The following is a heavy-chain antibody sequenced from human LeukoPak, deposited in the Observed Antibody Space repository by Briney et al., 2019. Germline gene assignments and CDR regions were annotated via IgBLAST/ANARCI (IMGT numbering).Heavy chain of an antibody. D-gene: IGHD5-12*01. CDR1: GYTFTSYG. V-gene: IGHV1-18*01. Sequence: ASVKVSCKASGYTFTSYGISWVRQAPGQGLEWMGWISAYNGNTSYAQKLQGRVTMTTDTSTSTAYMELRSLRSDDTAVYYCARVRSGYEDYGMDVWGQGTTVTVSS. CDR2: ISAYNGNT. CDR3: ARVRSGYEDYGMDV. J-gene: IGHJ6*02.